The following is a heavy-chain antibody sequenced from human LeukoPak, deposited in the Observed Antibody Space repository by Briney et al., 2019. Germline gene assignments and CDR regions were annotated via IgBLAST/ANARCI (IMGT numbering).Heavy chain of an antibody. CDR3: ARDPDFWSGYYYMDV. V-gene: IGHV1-69*04. CDR2: IIPILGIA. J-gene: IGHJ6*03. Sequence: SVKVSCKASGGTFSSYTISWVRQAPGQGLEWMGRIIPILGIANYAQKFQGRVTITADKSTSTAYMELSSLRSEDTAVYYCARDPDFWSGYYYMDVRGEGTTVTVSS. D-gene: IGHD3-3*01. CDR1: GGTFSSYT.